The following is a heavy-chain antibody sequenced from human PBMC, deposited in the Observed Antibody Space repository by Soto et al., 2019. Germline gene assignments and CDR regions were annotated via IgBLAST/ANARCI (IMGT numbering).Heavy chain of an antibody. D-gene: IGHD3-3*01. Sequence: GGSLRLSCAASGFTFSSYSMNWVRQAPGKGLEWVSYISSSSSTIYYADSVKGRFIISRDNAKNSLYLQMNSLRAEDTAVYYCARDQYYDFWSGYRNYYMDVWGKGTTVTVSS. J-gene: IGHJ6*03. CDR1: GFTFSSYS. CDR3: ARDQYYDFWSGYRNYYMDV. CDR2: ISSSSSTI. V-gene: IGHV3-48*01.